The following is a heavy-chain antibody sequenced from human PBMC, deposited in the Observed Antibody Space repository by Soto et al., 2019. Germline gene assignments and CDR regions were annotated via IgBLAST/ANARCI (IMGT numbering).Heavy chain of an antibody. V-gene: IGHV3-49*03. CDR1: GFTFGDYA. D-gene: IGHD3-3*01. Sequence: LRLSCTASGFTFGDYAMSWFRQAPGKGLEWVGFIRSKAYGGTTEYAASVKGRFTIPRDDSKSIAYLQMNSLKTEDTAVYYCTRDWVTIFGVVTENWGQGTLVTVSS. CDR2: IRSKAYGGTT. CDR3: TRDWVTIFGVVTEN. J-gene: IGHJ4*02.